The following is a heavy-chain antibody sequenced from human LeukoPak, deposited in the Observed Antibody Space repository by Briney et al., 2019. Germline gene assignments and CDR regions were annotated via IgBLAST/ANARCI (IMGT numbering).Heavy chain of an antibody. Sequence: GGSLRLSCAASGFTFSSCVMNWVRQAPGKGLEWVSTISGSGDSTYYAESVKGRFTISRDNSKNTLFLQMNSLRGEDTAIYCCAPDPNNWLRHYWGQGTLVTVSS. CDR2: ISGSGDST. CDR3: APDPNNWLRHY. D-gene: IGHD1-20*01. J-gene: IGHJ4*02. CDR1: GFTFSSCV. V-gene: IGHV3-23*01.